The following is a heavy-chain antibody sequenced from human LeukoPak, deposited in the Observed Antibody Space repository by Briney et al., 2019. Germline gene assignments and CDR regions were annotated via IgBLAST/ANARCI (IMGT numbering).Heavy chain of an antibody. CDR3: ARGHSVVTAKLYYFDY. CDR2: ISYDGSNK. V-gene: IGHV3-30-3*01. J-gene: IGHJ4*02. Sequence: GGSLRLSCAASGFIFSSYAMHWVRQAPGKGLEWVAVISYDGSNKYYADSVKGRFTISRDNSKNTLYLQMNSLRAEDTAVYYCARGHSVVTAKLYYFDYWGQGTLVTVSS. D-gene: IGHD2-21*02. CDR1: GFIFSSYA.